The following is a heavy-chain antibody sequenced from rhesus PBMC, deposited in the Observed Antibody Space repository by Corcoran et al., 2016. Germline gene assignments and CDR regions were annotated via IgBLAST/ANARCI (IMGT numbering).Heavy chain of an antibody. Sequence: QVQLVQSGAESKQPGASVKLSCKASGYTFTSYYMHWVRQAPGQGLEWLGLISPNNGNKGYAQNFQGRVTITTDTSTSTGYMELNSLRSEDTAVYYCTRSGSWSDSGLDSWGQGVVVTVSS. CDR1: GYTFTSYY. CDR2: ISPNNGNK. V-gene: IGHV1-1*01. D-gene: IGHD3-22*01. J-gene: IGHJ6*01. CDR3: TRSGSWSDSGLDS.